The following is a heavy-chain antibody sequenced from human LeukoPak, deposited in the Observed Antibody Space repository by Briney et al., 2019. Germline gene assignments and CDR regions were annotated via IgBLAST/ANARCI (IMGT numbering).Heavy chain of an antibody. CDR1: GFPFNNAW. CDR3: ARGGPGVFAY. CDR2: MYSGGST. V-gene: IGHV3-53*01. Sequence: GGSLRLSCAASGFPFNNAWMTWVRQAPGKGLEWLSVMYSGGSTYYAASVEGRFTISRDNSKNTVYLQMNSLKAEDTAVYFCARGGPGVFAYWGQGTLVTVSS. D-gene: IGHD3-10*01. J-gene: IGHJ4*02.